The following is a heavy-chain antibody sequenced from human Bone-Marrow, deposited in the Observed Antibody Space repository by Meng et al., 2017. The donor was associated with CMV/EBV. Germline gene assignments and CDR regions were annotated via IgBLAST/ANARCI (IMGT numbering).Heavy chain of an antibody. CDR2: ISYTGST. D-gene: IGHD6-13*01. CDR1: GGSVSSGTYY. Sequence: SETLSLTCSVSGGSVSSGTYYWSWIRRPPGKGLDWIGYISYTGSTKYNPSLLSRVTISADTSKSLFSLTLDSVTAADTALYYCARSRGGQLAPFDNWGLGILVTVSS. J-gene: IGHJ4*02. V-gene: IGHV4-61*03. CDR3: ARSRGGQLAPFDN.